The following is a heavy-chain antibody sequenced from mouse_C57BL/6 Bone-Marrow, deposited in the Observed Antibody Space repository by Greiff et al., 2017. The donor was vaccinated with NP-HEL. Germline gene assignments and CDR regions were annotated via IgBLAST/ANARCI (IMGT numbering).Heavy chain of an antibody. J-gene: IGHJ1*03. V-gene: IGHV1-5*01. CDR1: GYPFTSYW. D-gene: IGHD1-2*01. Sequence: VQLQPSGTVLARPGASVKMSCKTSGYPFTSYWMHWVKQRPGQGLEWIGAIYPGNSDTSYKQKFKGKAKLTAVPSASTAYIVLSSLTNDDSAVYYCTTAVRDFDVWGTGTTVTVSS. CDR3: TTAVRDFDV. CDR2: IYPGNSDT.